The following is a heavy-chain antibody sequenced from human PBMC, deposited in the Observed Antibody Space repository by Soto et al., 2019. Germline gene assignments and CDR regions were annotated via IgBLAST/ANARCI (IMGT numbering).Heavy chain of an antibody. J-gene: IGHJ4*02. D-gene: IGHD2-15*01. V-gene: IGHV1-69*13. CDR2: ITPIFGTA. Sequence: VASVKVSCKASGGTFSSYAISWVRQAPGQGLEWMGGITPIFGTANYAQKFQGRVTITADESTSTAYMELSSLRSEDTAVYYCARSAVVVVVAATFDYWGQGTLVTVSS. CDR1: GGTFSSYA. CDR3: ARSAVVVVVAATFDY.